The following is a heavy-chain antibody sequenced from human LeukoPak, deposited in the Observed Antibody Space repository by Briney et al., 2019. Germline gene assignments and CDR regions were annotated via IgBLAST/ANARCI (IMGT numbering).Heavy chain of an antibody. CDR1: GFTFSSYA. J-gene: IGHJ4*02. CDR2: ISGSAGST. Sequence: GGSLRLSCAASGFTFSSYAMSWVRQAPGKGLEWDSAISGSAGSTYYAESVKGRFTISRDNSKNTLYLQMNSLRAEDTAVYYCAKDPYYDSSGYSDYWGQGTLVTVSS. D-gene: IGHD3-22*01. V-gene: IGHV3-23*01. CDR3: AKDPYYDSSGYSDY.